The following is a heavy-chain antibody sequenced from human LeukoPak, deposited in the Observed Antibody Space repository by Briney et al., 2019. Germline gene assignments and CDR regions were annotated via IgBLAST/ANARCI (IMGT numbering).Heavy chain of an antibody. CDR1: GGSISSISYY. J-gene: IGHJ5*02. CDR3: ARANIAVAGTVWFDP. Sequence: PSETLSLTCTVSGGSISSISYYWGWIRQPPGRGLEWIGSIYYSGSTYYNPSLKSRVTISVDTSKNQFSLKLSSVTAADTAVYYCARANIAVAGTVWFDPWGQGTLVTVSS. V-gene: IGHV4-39*07. D-gene: IGHD6-19*01. CDR2: IYYSGST.